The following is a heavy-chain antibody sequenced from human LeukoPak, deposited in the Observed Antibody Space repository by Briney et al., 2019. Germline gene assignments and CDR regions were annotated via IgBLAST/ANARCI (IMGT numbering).Heavy chain of an antibody. CDR1: GGSISSSSYY. D-gene: IGHD2-15*01. CDR2: IYYSGSS. CDR3: ARVRYCSGGSCFFIDY. J-gene: IGHJ4*02. V-gene: IGHV4-39*07. Sequence: SETLSLTCTVSGGSISSSSYYWGWIRQPPGKGLEWIGSIYYSGSSYYNPSLKSRVTISVDTSKNQFSLRLSSVTAADTAVYYCARVRYCSGGSCFFIDYWGQGTLVTVSS.